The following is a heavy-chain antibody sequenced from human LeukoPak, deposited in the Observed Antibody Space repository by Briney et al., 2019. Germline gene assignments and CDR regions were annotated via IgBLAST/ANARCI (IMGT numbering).Heavy chain of an antibody. Sequence: GGSLKISCKGSGYSFTSYWIGWVRQMPGKGLEWMGIIYPGDSDTRYSPSFQGQVTISADKSISTAYLQWSSLKASDTAMYYCAIIEFGEERDGYNFDYWGQGTLVTVSS. CDR3: AIIEFGEERDGYNFDY. D-gene: IGHD5-24*01. CDR1: GYSFTSYW. J-gene: IGHJ4*02. V-gene: IGHV5-51*01. CDR2: IYPGDSDT.